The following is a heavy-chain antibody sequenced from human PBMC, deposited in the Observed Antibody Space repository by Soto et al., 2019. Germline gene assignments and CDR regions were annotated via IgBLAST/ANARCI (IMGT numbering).Heavy chain of an antibody. CDR3: ARVAYGDYVRACDY. CDR2: IYHSGST. V-gene: IGHV4-30-2*01. J-gene: IGHJ4*02. D-gene: IGHD4-17*01. CDR1: GGSISSGGYS. Sequence: QLQLQESGSGLVKPSQTLSITCAVSGGSISSGGYSWSWIRQPPGKRLEWIGYIYHSGSTYYNPSLQSLVTISVDRSKDQFSLKLSSVTAADTAVYYCARVAYGDYVRACDYWGQGTLVTVSS.